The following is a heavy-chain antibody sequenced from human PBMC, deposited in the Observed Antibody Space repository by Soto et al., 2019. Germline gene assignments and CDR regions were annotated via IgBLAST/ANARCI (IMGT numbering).Heavy chain of an antibody. CDR1: GFTFSTCN. D-gene: IGHD4-17*01. J-gene: IGHJ4*02. V-gene: IGHV3-74*01. CDR2: INSDGSTT. CDR3: ASAKIGDYFQVY. Sequence: HPGGSLRLSCAASGFTFSTCNMNWVRQAPGKGLVWVSRINSDGSTTSYADSVKGRFTISRDNAKNTLYLQMDSLRAEDTAVYYCASAKIGDYFQVYWGQGTLVTVSS.